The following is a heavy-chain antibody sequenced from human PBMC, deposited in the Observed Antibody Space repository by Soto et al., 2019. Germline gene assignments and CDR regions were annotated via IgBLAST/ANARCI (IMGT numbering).Heavy chain of an antibody. Sequence: GESLKISCNGSGYIFTSYWIGWVRQMPGKGLEWMGIIYPGDSDTRYSPSFQGQVTISADKSISTAYLQWSSLKASDTAMYYCARLEVGAVPAAISYYYYGMDVWGQGTTVTVSS. V-gene: IGHV5-51*01. CDR3: ARLEVGAVPAAISYYYYGMDV. CDR1: GYIFTSYW. J-gene: IGHJ6*02. D-gene: IGHD2-2*02. CDR2: IYPGDSDT.